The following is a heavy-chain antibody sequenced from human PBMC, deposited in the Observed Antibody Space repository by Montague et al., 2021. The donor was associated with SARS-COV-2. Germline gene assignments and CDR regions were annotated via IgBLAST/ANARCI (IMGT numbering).Heavy chain of an antibody. D-gene: IGHD3-10*01. CDR1: GFTFSRYW. V-gene: IGHV3-7*01. J-gene: IGHJ4*02. CDR2: IKEDGSEK. CDR3: ARTGYCASGNYV. Sequence: SLRLSCAASGFTFSRYWMTWVRQAPGKGLEWVANIKEDGSEKYYVDSVKGRFTISRDNAKNSLSLQMNSLRAEDTAVYYCARTGYCASGNYVWGQGTLVTVSS.